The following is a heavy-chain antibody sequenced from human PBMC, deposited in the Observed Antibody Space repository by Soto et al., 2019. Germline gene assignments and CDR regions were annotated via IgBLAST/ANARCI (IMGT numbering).Heavy chain of an antibody. CDR1: GDSVSSNSAA. CDR3: ARLMITFGGVIVPGAFDI. J-gene: IGHJ3*02. CDR2: TYYRSKWYN. Sequence: SQTLSLTCAISGDSVSSNSAAWNWIRQSPSRGLEWLGRTYYRSKWYNDYAVSVKSRITINPDTSKNQFSLQLNSVTPEDTAVYYCARLMITFGGVIVPGAFDIWGQGTMVTVS. V-gene: IGHV6-1*01. D-gene: IGHD3-16*02.